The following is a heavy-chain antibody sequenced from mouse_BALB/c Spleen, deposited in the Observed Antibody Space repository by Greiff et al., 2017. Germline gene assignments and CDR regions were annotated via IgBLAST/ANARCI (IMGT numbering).Heavy chain of an antibody. Sequence: EVMLVESGGGLVKPGGSLKLSCAASGFTFSSYAMSWVRQTPEKRLEWVASISSGGSTYYPDSVKGRFTISRDNARNNLYLQMSSLRSEDTAMYYCARGYDYYAMDYWGQGTSVTVSS. J-gene: IGHJ4*01. D-gene: IGHD2-10*02. CDR2: ISSGGST. CDR3: ARGYDYYAMDY. CDR1: GFTFSSYA. V-gene: IGHV5-6-5*01.